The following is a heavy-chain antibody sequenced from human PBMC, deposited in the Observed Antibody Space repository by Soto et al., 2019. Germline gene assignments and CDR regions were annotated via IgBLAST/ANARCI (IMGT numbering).Heavy chain of an antibody. J-gene: IGHJ6*02. D-gene: IGHD2-15*01. CDR1: GGTFSSYA. CDR3: ARDGSTEISGGSCYSCRAYYYYGMDV. Sequence: GASVKVSCKASGGTFSSYAISWVRQAPGQGLEWMGGIIPIFGTANYAQKFQGRVTITADESTSTAYMELSSLRSEDTAVYYCARDGSTEISGGSCYSCRAYYYYGMDVWGQGTTVTVSS. V-gene: IGHV1-69*13. CDR2: IIPIFGTA.